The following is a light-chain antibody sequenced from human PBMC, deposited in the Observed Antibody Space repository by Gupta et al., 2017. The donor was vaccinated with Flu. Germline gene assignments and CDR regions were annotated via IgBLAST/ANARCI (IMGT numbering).Light chain of an antibody. CDR3: QAWDRGTVV. J-gene: IGLJ2*01. Sequence: SFDLTLPPSLSVYPGQTATITCSGDTLGDNFASWYQHGPGQSPLLLIYQDSKRPAGIPDRCSGANSGNTATMSVSGTENMDEADYDGQAWDRGTVVFGGGTRLTVL. CDR2: QDS. V-gene: IGLV3-1*01. CDR1: TLGDNF.